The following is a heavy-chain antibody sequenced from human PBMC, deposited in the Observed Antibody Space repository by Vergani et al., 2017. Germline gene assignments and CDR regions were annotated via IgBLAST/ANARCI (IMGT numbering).Heavy chain of an antibody. CDR3: ARDRMVGEFDP. CDR2: IYHSGST. CDR1: GGSISSGGYS. J-gene: IGHJ5*02. V-gene: IGHV4-30-2*01. D-gene: IGHD1-26*01. Sequence: LQLQESGSGLVKPSQTLSLTCAVSGGSISSGGYSWSWIRQPPGKGLEWIGYIYHSGSTYYNPSLKSRVTISVDRSKNQFSLKLSSVTAADTAVYYCARDRMVGEFDPWGQGTLVTVSS.